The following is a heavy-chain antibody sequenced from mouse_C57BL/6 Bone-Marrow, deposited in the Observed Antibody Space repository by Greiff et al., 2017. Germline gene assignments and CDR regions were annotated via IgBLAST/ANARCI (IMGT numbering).Heavy chain of an antibody. CDR3: ARDYPYAMDY. CDR1: GYTFTSYD. J-gene: IGHJ4*01. D-gene: IGHD2-4*01. Sequence: QVQLKESGPELVKPGASVKLSCKASGYTFTSYDINWVKQRPGQGLEWIGWIYPRDGSTKYNEKFKGKATLTVDTSSSTAYMELHSLTSEDSAVYVCARDYPYAMDYWGQGTAVTVSS. V-gene: IGHV1-85*01. CDR2: IYPRDGST.